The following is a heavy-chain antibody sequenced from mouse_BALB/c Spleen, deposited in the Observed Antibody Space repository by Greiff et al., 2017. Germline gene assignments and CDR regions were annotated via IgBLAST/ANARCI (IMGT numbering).Heavy chain of an antibody. Sequence: EVKLQESGPELVKPGASVKISCKASGYTFTDYNMHWVKQSHGKSLEWIGYIYPYNGGTGYNQKFKSKATLTVDNSSSTAYMELRSLTSEDSAVYYCARGYYYGSSLFAYWGQGTLVTVSA. D-gene: IGHD1-1*01. CDR1: GYTFTDYN. J-gene: IGHJ3*01. V-gene: IGHV1S29*02. CDR3: ARGYYYGSSLFAY. CDR2: IYPYNGGT.